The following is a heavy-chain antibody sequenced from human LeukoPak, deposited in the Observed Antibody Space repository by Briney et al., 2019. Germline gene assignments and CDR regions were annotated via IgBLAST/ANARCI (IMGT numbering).Heavy chain of an antibody. CDR2: IDHSAIT. CDR3: ARGGSTLHSAGGHDIEFYYYYYMDV. CDR1: GGSFNYY. J-gene: IGHJ6*03. D-gene: IGHD3-9*01. V-gene: IGHV4-34*01. Sequence: SETLSLTCAVYGGSFNYYWTWIRQPPGKGLEWIGEIDHSAITNYNPSLKSRVTISIDTSNNQFSLRLTSLTAADTAVYYCARGGSTLHSAGGHDIEFYYYYYMDVWGKGTTVTISS.